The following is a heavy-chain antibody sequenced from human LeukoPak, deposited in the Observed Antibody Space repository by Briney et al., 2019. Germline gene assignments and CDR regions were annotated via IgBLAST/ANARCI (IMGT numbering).Heavy chain of an antibody. D-gene: IGHD1-1*01. CDR3: AREGWNDADPLYYLGY. CDR2: ISYDGSNK. V-gene: IGHV3-30-3*01. CDR1: GFTFSSYA. Sequence: GGSLRLSCAASGFTFSSYAMHWVRQAPGKGLEWVAVISYDGSNKYYADSVKGRFTISRDNSKNTLYLQMNSLRAEDTAVYHCAREGWNDADPLYYLGYWGQGTLVTVSS. J-gene: IGHJ4*02.